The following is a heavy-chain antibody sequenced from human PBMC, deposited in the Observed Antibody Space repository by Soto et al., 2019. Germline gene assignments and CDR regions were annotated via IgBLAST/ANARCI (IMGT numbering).Heavy chain of an antibody. CDR1: GRSITRNTYH. CDR2: IYCTGST. Sequence: QLQLQESGPGLVQPSETLSLTCTVAGRSITRNTYHWVWIRQPPGEGLAWIGSIYCTGSTEYKPSLRSRVNMSNDTNKHWFFLKLNYVTAADTEMYYCKSTKDYSPYCYFDLGGRGTLVTV. CDR3: KSTKDYSPYCYFDL. D-gene: IGHD2-21*01. V-gene: IGHV4-39*01. J-gene: IGHJ2*01.